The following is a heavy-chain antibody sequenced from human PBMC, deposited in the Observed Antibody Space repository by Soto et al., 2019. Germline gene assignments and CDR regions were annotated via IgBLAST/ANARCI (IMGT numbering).Heavy chain of an antibody. J-gene: IGHJ6*02. V-gene: IGHV1-2*04. D-gene: IGHD2-15*01. CDR2: INPNSGGT. Sequence: GASVKVSCKASGYTFTGYYMHWVRQAPGQGLEWMGWINPNSGGTNYAQKFQGWVTMTRDTSISTAYMELSRLRSDDTAVYYCARVQVEKAVGYYYYGMDVWGQGTTVTVSS. CDR3: ARVQVEKAVGYYYYGMDV. CDR1: GYTFTGYY.